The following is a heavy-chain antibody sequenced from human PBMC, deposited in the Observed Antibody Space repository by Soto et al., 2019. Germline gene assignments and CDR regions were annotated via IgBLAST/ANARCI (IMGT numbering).Heavy chain of an antibody. CDR2: SIPIFGTA. CDR3: ARGGWSVAAGTGYFDL. V-gene: IGHV1-69*01. D-gene: IGHD6-13*01. J-gene: IGHJ2*01. CDR1: GGTCSSYA. Sequence: QVQLVQSGAEVKKPGSSVKVSCKASGGTCSSYAISWVRQAPGPGLAWTGGSIPIFGTANYAQKFQGRVTSNADESKSTAYMELSSLRSEDTAVYYCARGGWSVAAGTGYFDLWGRGTLVTVSS.